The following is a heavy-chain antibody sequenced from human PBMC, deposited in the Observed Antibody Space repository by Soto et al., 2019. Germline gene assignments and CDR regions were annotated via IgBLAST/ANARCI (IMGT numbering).Heavy chain of an antibody. CDR2: INTDLSDT. Sequence: GGSLRLSCAASGFTFSSDCIHWVRQAPVKVLLLFSLINTDLSDTSYADSVKGRFTISRYNAKNTLYLQMSSLRADDTAVYYCTRDLQGHQHYFDYWGQGNMVTVSS. CDR1: GFTFSSDC. J-gene: IGHJ4*02. D-gene: IGHD2-21*01. V-gene: IGHV3-74*01. CDR3: TRDLQGHQHYFDY.